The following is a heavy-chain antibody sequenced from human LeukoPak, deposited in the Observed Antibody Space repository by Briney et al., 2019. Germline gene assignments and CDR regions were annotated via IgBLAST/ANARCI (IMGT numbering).Heavy chain of an antibody. J-gene: IGHJ4*02. CDR2: ISYDGSNK. V-gene: IGHV3-30*18. D-gene: IGHD3/OR15-3a*01. CDR1: GFTFSSYG. Sequence: PGGSLRLSCAASGFTFSSYGMHWVRQAPGKGLEWVAVISYDGSNKYYADSVKGRFTISRDNSKNTLYLQMNSLRAEDTAVYYCAKGGLDIDYWGQGTLVTVSS. CDR3: AKGGLDIDY.